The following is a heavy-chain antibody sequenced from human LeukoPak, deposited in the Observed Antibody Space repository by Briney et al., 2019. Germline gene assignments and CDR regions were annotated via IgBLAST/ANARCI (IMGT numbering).Heavy chain of an antibody. CDR1: GFTFSSYA. Sequence: GGSLRLSCAASGFTFSSYAMSWVRQAPGKGLEWVSAISGSGVTTYYADSVKGRFTISRDNSKNTLYLQMNSLRADDTAVYYCAKGGLVHRFDPWGQGTLVTVSS. J-gene: IGHJ5*02. CDR3: AKGGLVHRFDP. CDR2: ISGSGVTT. V-gene: IGHV3-23*01.